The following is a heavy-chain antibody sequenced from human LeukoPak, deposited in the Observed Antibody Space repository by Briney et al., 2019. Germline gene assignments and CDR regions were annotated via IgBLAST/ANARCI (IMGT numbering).Heavy chain of an antibody. CDR3: AKVMPPGRIRFYSYYMDV. D-gene: IGHD2-15*01. V-gene: IGHV3-30*02. J-gene: IGHJ6*03. CDR2: ICYDGSNK. Sequence: GGSLRLSCAASGFTFSSYGMHWVRQAPGKGLEWVAVICYDGSNKYYADSVKGRFTISRDKSKNTLSLQMNGLRVEDTAVYYCAKVMPPGRIRFYSYYMDVWGKGTTVTVSS. CDR1: GFTFSSYG.